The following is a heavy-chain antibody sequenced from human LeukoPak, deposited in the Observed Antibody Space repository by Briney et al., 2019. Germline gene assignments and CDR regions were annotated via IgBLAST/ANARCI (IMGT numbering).Heavy chain of an antibody. D-gene: IGHD3-22*01. V-gene: IGHV3-33*01. Sequence: GRSLRLSCAASGFTFSSYGMHWVRQAPGKGLEWVAAIWYDGSNKYYADSVKGRFTISRDNSKNTLYLQMNSLRAEDTAVYYCARDKDSSGYLDYWGQGTLVTVSS. CDR2: IWYDGSNK. J-gene: IGHJ4*02. CDR1: GFTFSSYG. CDR3: ARDKDSSGYLDY.